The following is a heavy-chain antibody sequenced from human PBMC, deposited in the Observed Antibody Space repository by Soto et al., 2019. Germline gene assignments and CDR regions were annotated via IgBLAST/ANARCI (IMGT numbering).Heavy chain of an antibody. J-gene: IGHJ6*02. D-gene: IGHD4-17*01. V-gene: IGHV3-30*18. CDR3: AKDLQSYGDYDYYCYGMDV. Sequence: PGGSLRLCCAASGCTFSTDCMQGVSQTPGKGLEWVAVISYDGTNKFYSDSVKGRFTISRDNFKNTLTLQMNSLRADDTAVYSCAKDLQSYGDYDYYCYGMDVWGLGT. CDR2: ISYDGTNK. CDR1: GCTFSTDC.